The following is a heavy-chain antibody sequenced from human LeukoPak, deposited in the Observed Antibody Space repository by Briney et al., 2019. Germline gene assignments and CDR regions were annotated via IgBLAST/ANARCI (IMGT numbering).Heavy chain of an antibody. V-gene: IGHV1-46*01. CDR3: ARDMEGSPYP. CDR1: GYTFTSYY. CDR2: INPSGGST. D-gene: IGHD1-1*01. Sequence: ASVKVSCKASGYTFTSYYMHWVRQAPGKGLEWMGIINPSGGSTSYAQKFQGRITITRDTYTSTVYMELSSLRAEDAAVYYCARDMEGSPYPWGQGTLVTVSS. J-gene: IGHJ5*02.